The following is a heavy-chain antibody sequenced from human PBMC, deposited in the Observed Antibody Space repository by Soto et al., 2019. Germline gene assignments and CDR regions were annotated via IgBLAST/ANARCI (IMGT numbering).Heavy chain of an antibody. CDR1: GFTFSTYW. D-gene: IGHD6-19*01. CDR3: ARRQCLTQEDYFDY. J-gene: IGHJ4*02. V-gene: IGHV3-7*01. CDR2: INQDGSEK. Sequence: EVQLVESGGGLVLPGGSLRLSCAASGFTFSTYWMTWVRQAPGKGLEWVATINQDGSEKSFVGSVKGRFTISRDNAKNSLYLQMNSLRVEDTAVYYCARRQCLTQEDYFDYWGQGTLVTVSS.